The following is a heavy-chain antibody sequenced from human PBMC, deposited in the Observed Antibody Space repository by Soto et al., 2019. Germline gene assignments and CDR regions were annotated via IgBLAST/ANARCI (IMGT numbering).Heavy chain of an antibody. Sequence: LSLTCAVSGVSITTNGYSWSWIRQPPVKGLEWIGYIYPSGTIFYNPSLNSRVTISADTSNNQFSLKLTSVTAADTAVYFCATYTAFAKYYFDYWGRGXLVTVSS. V-gene: IGHV4-30-2*01. J-gene: IGHJ4*02. CDR1: GVSITTNGYS. CDR3: ATYTAFAKYYFDY. CDR2: IYPSGTI. D-gene: IGHD3-16*01.